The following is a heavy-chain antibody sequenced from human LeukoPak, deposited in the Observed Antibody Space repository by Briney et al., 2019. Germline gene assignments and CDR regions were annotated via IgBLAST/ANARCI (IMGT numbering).Heavy chain of an antibody. CDR1: GGTFSSYA. Sequence: SVKVSCKASGGTFSSYAITWVRQAPGQGLEWMGRIIPILGIPNYAQKFQGRVTITADKSKSTAYMELSSLRSEDTAVYYCARDALPRDDAFDIWGQGTMVTVSS. J-gene: IGHJ3*02. V-gene: IGHV1-69*04. CDR3: ARDALPRDDAFDI. CDR2: IIPILGIP. D-gene: IGHD1-26*01.